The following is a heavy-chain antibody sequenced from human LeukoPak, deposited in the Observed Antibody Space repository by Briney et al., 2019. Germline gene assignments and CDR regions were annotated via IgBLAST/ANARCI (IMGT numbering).Heavy chain of an antibody. CDR1: GGSFSGYY. CDR2: INHSGST. J-gene: IGHJ5*02. D-gene: IGHD6-13*01. V-gene: IGHV4-34*01. CDR3: ASSSWYGGWFDP. Sequence: PSETLSLTCAVYGGSFSGYYWSWIRQPPGKGQEWIGEINHSGSTNYNPSLKSRVTISVDTSKNQFSLKLSSVTAADTAVYYCASSSWYGGWFDPWGQGTLVTVSS.